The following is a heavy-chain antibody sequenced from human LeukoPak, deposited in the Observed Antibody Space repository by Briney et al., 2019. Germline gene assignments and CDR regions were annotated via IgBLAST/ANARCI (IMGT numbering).Heavy chain of an antibody. Sequence: SETLSLTCTVSGGSISSSSYYWGWIRQPPGKGLEWIGSIYYSGSTYYNPSLKSRVTISVDTSKNQFSLKLSSVTAADTAVYYCARANRVSFYYFDYWGQGTLVTVSS. CDR2: IYYSGST. V-gene: IGHV4-39*07. D-gene: IGHD5/OR15-5a*01. CDR3: ARANRVSFYYFDY. J-gene: IGHJ4*02. CDR1: GGSISSSSYY.